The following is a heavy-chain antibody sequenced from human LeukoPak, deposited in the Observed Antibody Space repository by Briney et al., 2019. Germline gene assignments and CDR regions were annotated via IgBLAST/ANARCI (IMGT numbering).Heavy chain of an antibody. J-gene: IGHJ4*02. CDR1: GGTFSSYA. V-gene: IGHV1-69*13. D-gene: IGHD6-19*01. CDR2: IIPIFGTA. Sequence: SVKVSCKASGGTFSSYAISWVRQAPGQGLEWMGGIIPIFGTANCAQKFQGRVTITADESTSTAYMELSSLRSEDTAVYYCARGLGLELSGWYPYWGQGTLVTVSS. CDR3: ARGLGLELSGWYPY.